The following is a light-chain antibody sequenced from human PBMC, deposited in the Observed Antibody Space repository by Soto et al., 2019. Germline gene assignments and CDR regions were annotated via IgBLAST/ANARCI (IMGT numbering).Light chain of an antibody. CDR1: SSDVGAYNY. Sequence: QSALTQPASVSGSPGQSITISCTGTSSDVGAYNYVSWYQQHPGKAPKLMIYDVSERPSGVSNRFSGSKSGNTASLTISGLQAEDEADYYCSSYTSSRSVVFGGGTKVTVL. CDR3: SSYTSSRSVV. V-gene: IGLV2-14*03. J-gene: IGLJ2*01. CDR2: DVS.